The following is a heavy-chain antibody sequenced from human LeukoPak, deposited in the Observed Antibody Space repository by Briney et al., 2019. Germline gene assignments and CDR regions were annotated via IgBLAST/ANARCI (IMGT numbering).Heavy chain of an antibody. D-gene: IGHD2-21*01. CDR1: GGSLNSFSHY. V-gene: IGHV4-39*06. CDR3: ARGLAHGGIANWFDP. Sequence: SSETLSLTCSVPGGSLNSFSHYWAWIRQPTGKGLEWIGCIFSSGSTYYNPSLQSRVTFSLDKSNNHFALKLTSLTAADTAVYYCARGLAHGGIANWFDPWGQGTLVTVSS. CDR2: IFSSGST. J-gene: IGHJ5*02.